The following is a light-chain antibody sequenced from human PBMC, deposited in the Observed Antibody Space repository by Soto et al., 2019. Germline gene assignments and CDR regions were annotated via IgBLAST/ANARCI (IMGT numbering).Light chain of an antibody. CDR2: KAS. CDR3: QHYNCYSEA. V-gene: IGKV1-5*03. J-gene: IGKJ1*01. Sequence: DIQMTQSPSTLSGSVGDRVTITCRASQTISSWLAWYQQKPGKAPKLLIYKASTLKSGVPSRSSGSGSGTEFTLTISSLQPDDFATYYCQHYNCYSEAFGQGTKVEL. CDR1: QTISSW.